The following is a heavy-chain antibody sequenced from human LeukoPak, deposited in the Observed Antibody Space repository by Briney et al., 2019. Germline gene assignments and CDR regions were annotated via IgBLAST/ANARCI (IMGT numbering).Heavy chain of an antibody. CDR2: VDPEDGET. CDR3: AINGIVATNGVFDY. D-gene: IGHD5-12*01. CDR1: GYTFTDYY. J-gene: IGHJ4*02. V-gene: IGHV1-69-2*01. Sequence: ATVKISCKASGYTFTDYYMHWVQQAPGKGLEWMGRVDPEDGETIYAEKFQGRVTITADTSTDTAYMELSSLRSEDTAVYYCAINGIVATNGVFDYWGQGTLVTVSS.